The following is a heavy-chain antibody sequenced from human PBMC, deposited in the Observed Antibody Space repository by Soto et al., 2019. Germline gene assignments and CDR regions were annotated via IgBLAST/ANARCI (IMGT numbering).Heavy chain of an antibody. CDR3: ARDKRDLRFLEWSYYFAY. V-gene: IGHV3-30-3*01. CDR1: GFTFSNYA. J-gene: IGHJ4*02. Sequence: QVQLVESGGGVVQPGRSLRLSCAPSGFTFSNYAMHWVRQAPGKGLEWVAVISYDGSNKYYADSVKGRFTISRDNSKNTLYLQMSSLRAEDTAVYYCARDKRDLRFLEWSYYFAYWGQGTLVTVSS. D-gene: IGHD3-3*01. CDR2: ISYDGSNK.